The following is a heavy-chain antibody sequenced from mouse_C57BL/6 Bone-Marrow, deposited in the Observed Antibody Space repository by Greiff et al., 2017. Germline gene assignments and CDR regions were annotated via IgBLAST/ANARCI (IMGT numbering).Heavy chain of an antibody. Sequence: VQLQQSGAELVRPGASVKLSCTASGFNITDDYMHWVKQRPEHGLEWIGWIDPENGDTESASKFQGKATITADTTSNPAYLQHSSLTSEDTAVYYCTIDDGSSPQYWGQETLVTVSA. CDR3: TIDDGSSPQY. V-gene: IGHV14-4*01. D-gene: IGHD1-1*01. CDR2: IDPENGDT. J-gene: IGHJ3*01. CDR1: GFNITDDY.